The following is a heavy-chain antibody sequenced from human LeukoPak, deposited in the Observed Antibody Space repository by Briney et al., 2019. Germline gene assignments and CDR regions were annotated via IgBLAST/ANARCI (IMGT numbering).Heavy chain of an antibody. CDR2: IYYSGSV. V-gene: IGHV4-39*01. CDR1: GGSISSSSYY. CDR3: ARRVATSGNFFDY. D-gene: IGHD3-3*01. Sequence: SETLSLTCTVSGGSISSSSYYWGWIRQSPGKGLEWIGSIYYSGSVNNNPSLESRVTISVDTSRNQFSLKLTSVTVADTAVYYCARRVATSGNFFDYWGPGTLVTVS. J-gene: IGHJ4*02.